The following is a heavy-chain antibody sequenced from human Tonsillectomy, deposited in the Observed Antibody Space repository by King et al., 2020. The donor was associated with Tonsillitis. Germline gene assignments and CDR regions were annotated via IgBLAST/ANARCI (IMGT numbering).Heavy chain of an antibody. CDR1: GYTFTGYY. CDR2: IKPNSGDT. J-gene: IGHJ3*02. D-gene: IGHD5-24*01. V-gene: IGHV1-2*02. CDR3: AREFRYCYNGYAFDI. Sequence: QLVQSGAEVKKPGASVKVSCKTSGYTFTGYYMHWVRQAPGQGLEWMGWIKPNSGDTNYAQRFQGRVTMYRDTSLSTAYMELSRLRSDDTAVYYCAREFRYCYNGYAFDIWGQGTMVTVSS.